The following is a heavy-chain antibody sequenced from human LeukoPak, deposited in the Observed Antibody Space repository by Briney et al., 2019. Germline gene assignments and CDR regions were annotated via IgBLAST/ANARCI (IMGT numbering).Heavy chain of an antibody. J-gene: IGHJ2*01. D-gene: IGHD6-13*01. CDR2: MNPNSGNT. CDR3: ARVWDGSSWYTYWYFDL. Sequence: ASVKVSCKASGYTFTSYDINWVRQATGQGLEWMGWMNPNSGNTGYAQKFQGRVTMTRNTSISTAYMELSSLRSEDTAVYYCARVWDGSSWYTYWYFDLWGRGTLVTVSS. CDR1: GYTFTSYD. V-gene: IGHV1-8*01.